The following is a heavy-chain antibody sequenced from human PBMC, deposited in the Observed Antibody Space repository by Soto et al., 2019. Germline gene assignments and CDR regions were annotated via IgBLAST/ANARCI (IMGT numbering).Heavy chain of an antibody. V-gene: IGHV4-59*08. CDR2: IYYSGST. J-gene: IGHJ3*02. D-gene: IGHD1-26*01. Sequence: SETLSLTCTVSGGSISSYYWSWIRQPPGKGLEWIGYIYYSGSTKYNPSLKSLVTISVDTSKNQFSLKLSYVTAADTAVYYCASHAYSGSYWGAFDIWGQGTMVTVSS. CDR3: ASHAYSGSYWGAFDI. CDR1: GGSISSYY.